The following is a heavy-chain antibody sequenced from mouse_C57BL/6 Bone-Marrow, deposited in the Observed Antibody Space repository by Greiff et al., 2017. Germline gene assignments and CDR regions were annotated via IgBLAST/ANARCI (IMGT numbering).Heavy chain of an antibody. D-gene: IGHD2-4*01. CDR1: GYTFTSYW. CDR3: ARRIRAY. CDR2: IDPSDSYT. J-gene: IGHJ3*01. Sequence: QVQLQQPGAELVRPETSVKLSCKASGYTFTSYWMHWVKQRPGQGLEWIGVIDPSDSYTNYNQKFKGKATLTVDTSSSTAYMQLSSLTSEDSAVYYCARRIRAYWGQGTLVTVSA. V-gene: IGHV1-59*01.